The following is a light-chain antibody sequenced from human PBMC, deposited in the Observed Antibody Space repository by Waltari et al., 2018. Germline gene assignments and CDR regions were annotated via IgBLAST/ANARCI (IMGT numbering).Light chain of an antibody. J-gene: IGKJ1*01. CDR3: SQTSQFPLT. V-gene: IGKV2-24*01. Sequence: EIVMTQTPLSLPVTLGQPASIPCTSSQSLVHIDGNTYLNWLHQRPGQPPRLLLYEISKRVSGVPDRVSGSGAGTDFTLEITRVEPDDVGIYYCSQTSQFPLTFGQGTRVEIK. CDR2: EIS. CDR1: QSLVHIDGNTY.